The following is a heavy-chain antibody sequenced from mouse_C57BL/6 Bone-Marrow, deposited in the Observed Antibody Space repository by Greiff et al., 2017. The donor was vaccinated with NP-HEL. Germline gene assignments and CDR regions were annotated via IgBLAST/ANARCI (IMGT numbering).Heavy chain of an antibody. CDR2: IHPNSGST. D-gene: IGHD2-4*01. Sequence: QVQLQQPGAELVKPGASVKLSCKASGYTFTSYWMHWVKQRPGQGLEWIGMIHPNSGSTNYNEKFKSKATLTVDKSSSTAYMQLSSLTSEDSAVYYCTRYYYDSFDYWGQGTTLTVSS. CDR3: TRYYYDSFDY. J-gene: IGHJ2*01. V-gene: IGHV1-64*01. CDR1: GYTFTSYW.